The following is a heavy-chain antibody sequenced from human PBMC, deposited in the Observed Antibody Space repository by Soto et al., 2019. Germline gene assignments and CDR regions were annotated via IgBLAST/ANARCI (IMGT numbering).Heavy chain of an antibody. V-gene: IGHV3-33*01. J-gene: IGHJ6*02. CDR3: ARDQGWEMAVSMDV. Sequence: QVQLVESGGGVVQPGRSLRLSCAASGFTFSSYGMHWVRQAPGKGLEWVAVIWYDGSNKYYADSVKGRFTISRDNSKNTLYLRMNSLRAEDTAVYYCARDQGWEMAVSMDVWGQGTTVTVSS. CDR2: IWYDGSNK. CDR1: GFTFSSYG. D-gene: IGHD1-26*01.